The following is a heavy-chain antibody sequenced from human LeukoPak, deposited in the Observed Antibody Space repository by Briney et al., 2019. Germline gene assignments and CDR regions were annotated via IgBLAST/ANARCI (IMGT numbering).Heavy chain of an antibody. CDR2: ISSTSSTI. D-gene: IGHD6-19*01. V-gene: IGHV3-48*03. CDR3: ARGESSGWDRQDFFDY. Sequence: GGSLRLSCAASGFTFNSYEMNWVRQAPGKGLEWVSYISSTSSTIYYADSVRGRFTISRDKAKNSLHLQMNSLRAEDTAVYYCARGESSGWDRQDFFDYWGQGTLVTVSS. J-gene: IGHJ4*02. CDR1: GFTFNSYE.